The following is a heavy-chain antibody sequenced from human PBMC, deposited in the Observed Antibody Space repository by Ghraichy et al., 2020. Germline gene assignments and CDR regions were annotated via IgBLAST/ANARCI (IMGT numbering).Heavy chain of an antibody. CDR1: GGTFSSYA. V-gene: IGHV1-69*13. J-gene: IGHJ6*02. CDR2: IIPIFGTA. CDR3: ASCYDFWSGSTIYYYYYYGMDV. D-gene: IGHD3-3*01. Sequence: SVKVSCKASGGTFSSYAISWVRQAPGQGLEWMGGIIPIFGTANYAQKFQGRVTITADESTSTAYMELSSLRSEDTAVYYCASCYDFWSGSTIYYYYYYGMDVWGQGTTVTVSS.